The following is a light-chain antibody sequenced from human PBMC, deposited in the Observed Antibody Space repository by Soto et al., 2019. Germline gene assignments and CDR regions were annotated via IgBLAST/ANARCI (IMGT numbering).Light chain of an antibody. V-gene: IGKV3-15*01. CDR2: GAS. Sequence: EIVMTQSPATLSVSPGERATLSCRASQSVSSNLAWYQQKPGQAPRLLIYGASTRATGIPARFSGSGSGTEFTLTISSLQSEDFAVYYCQQYNNWPMYTFGRGTKVEIX. CDR3: QQYNNWPMYT. CDR1: QSVSSN. J-gene: IGKJ2*01.